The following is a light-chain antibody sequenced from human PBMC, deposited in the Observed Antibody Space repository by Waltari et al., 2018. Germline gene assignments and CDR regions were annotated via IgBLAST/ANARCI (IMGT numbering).Light chain of an antibody. V-gene: IGLV2-14*03. CDR1: RSDLGNYNY. CDR3: MSYTNGNTHVV. Sequence: QSALTQPASVSGSPGQSITISCTETRSDLGNYNYVSWYQQYPGKAPNPLIYDVSNRPSGISHRFSGSKAGNTASLTISGLQAEDEANYYCMSYTNGNTHVVFGGGTKVTVL. CDR2: DVS. J-gene: IGLJ2*01.